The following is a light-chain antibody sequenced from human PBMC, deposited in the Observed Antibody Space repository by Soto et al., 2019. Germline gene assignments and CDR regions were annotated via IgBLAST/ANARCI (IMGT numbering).Light chain of an antibody. CDR3: QQFSTYPYT. CDR2: DAS. Sequence: DIQMTQSPSTLSASVGDRLTITCRASQDINNWLAWYQQKPGKAPKVLIYDASSLESVVPSRFSGSGFGTEFTLTISSLQPDDFATYYCQQFSTYPYTFGQGTKLEI. V-gene: IGKV1-5*01. CDR1: QDINNW. J-gene: IGKJ2*01.